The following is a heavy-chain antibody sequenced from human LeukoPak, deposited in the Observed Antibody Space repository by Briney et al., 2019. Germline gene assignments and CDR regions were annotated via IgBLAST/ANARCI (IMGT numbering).Heavy chain of an antibody. D-gene: IGHD4-23*01. CDR2: IYYNGST. Sequence: SETLSLTCTVSGGSISSSSYYWGWIRQPPGKGLEWIGSIYYNGSTYYNPSLKSRVTISVDTSKNQFSLKLSSVTAADTAVYYCARHEDYGGNFDYWGQGTLVTVSS. CDR3: ARHEDYGGNFDY. V-gene: IGHV4-39*01. CDR1: GGSISSSSYY. J-gene: IGHJ4*02.